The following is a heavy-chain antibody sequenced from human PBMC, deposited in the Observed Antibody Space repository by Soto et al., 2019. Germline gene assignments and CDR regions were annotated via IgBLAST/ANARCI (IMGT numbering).Heavy chain of an antibody. J-gene: IGHJ6*02. D-gene: IGHD3-9*01. Sequence: EVQLVESGGGLVQPGGSLRLSCAASGFTFSTYWMTWVRQAPGKGLEWVANIKQDGSEKHYVDSVKGRFSISRDNAKNTFFLPMNSRRAEDAAVYYRATELLHNNAFLTGDYSAFPHCYGMDVWGQGTMVTVAS. CDR2: IKQDGSEK. V-gene: IGHV3-7*01. CDR1: GFTFSTYW. CDR3: ATELLHNNAFLTGDYSAFPHCYGMDV.